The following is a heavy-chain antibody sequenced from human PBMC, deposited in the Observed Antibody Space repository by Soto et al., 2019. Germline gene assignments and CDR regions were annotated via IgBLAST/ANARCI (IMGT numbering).Heavy chain of an antibody. D-gene: IGHD1-26*01. Sequence: PETLSLTCAVSGYSISSGYYWGWIRQPPGKGLEWIGSIYHSGSTYYNPSLKSRVTISVDTSKNQFSLKLSSVTAADTAVYYCAREWELLNWFDPWGQGTLVTVSS. J-gene: IGHJ5*02. CDR2: IYHSGST. CDR1: GYSISSGYY. V-gene: IGHV4-38-2*01. CDR3: AREWELLNWFDP.